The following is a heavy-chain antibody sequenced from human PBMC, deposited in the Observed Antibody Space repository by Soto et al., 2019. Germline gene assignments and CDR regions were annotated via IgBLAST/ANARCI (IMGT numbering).Heavy chain of an antibody. CDR2: IRYDGNKK. V-gene: IGHV3-33*01. D-gene: IGHD3-22*01. Sequence: PGGSLRLSCAAAGFTFSSYGMHWGRHAPGKGLEGGAVIRYDGNKKNYADTGKGRFTISRDNSKNTLYLQMNSLRAEDTAVYYCARDVNEGYYDSSGYPGYWGQGTLVTVSS. J-gene: IGHJ4*02. CDR3: ARDVNEGYYDSSGYPGY. CDR1: GFTFSSYG.